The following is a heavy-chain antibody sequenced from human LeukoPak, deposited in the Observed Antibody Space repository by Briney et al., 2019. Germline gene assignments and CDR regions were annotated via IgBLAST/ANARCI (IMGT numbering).Heavy chain of an antibody. Sequence: ASVKVSCKASGYTFMSYGITWVRRAPGQGLEWMGWIGAYNGNPKYAQKLQGRVTVTRDTSTTTAYMELRSLRSDDTAVYYCAREKEYCGGDCSVFDYWGQGTLVTVPS. V-gene: IGHV1-18*01. CDR1: GYTFMSYG. CDR3: AREKEYCGGDCSVFDY. J-gene: IGHJ4*02. CDR2: IGAYNGNP. D-gene: IGHD2-21*02.